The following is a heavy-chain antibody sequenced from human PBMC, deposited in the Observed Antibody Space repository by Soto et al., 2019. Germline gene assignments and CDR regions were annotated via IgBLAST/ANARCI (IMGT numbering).Heavy chain of an antibody. CDR2: ISGSGGST. CDR3: AKDLIPDYGDYYYFDY. V-gene: IGHV3-23*01. CDR1: GLTFSSYA. J-gene: IGHJ4*02. D-gene: IGHD4-17*01. Sequence: QPGGSLRLSCAASGLTFSSYAMSWVRQAPGKGLEWVSAISGSGGSTYYADSVKGRFTISRDNSKNTLYLQMNSLRAEDTAVYYCAKDLIPDYGDYYYFDYWGQGTLVTVSS.